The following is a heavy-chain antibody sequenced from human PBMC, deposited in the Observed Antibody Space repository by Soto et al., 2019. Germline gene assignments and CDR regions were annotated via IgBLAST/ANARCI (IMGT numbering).Heavy chain of an antibody. D-gene: IGHD2-2*01. CDR3: ARSLGYCSSTSCRTHYYYYYMDV. J-gene: IGHJ6*03. CDR2: IYYSGST. CDR1: GGSISSYY. Sequence: PSETLSLTCTVSGGSISSYYWSWIRQPPGKGLEWIGYIYYSGSTKYNPSPKSRVNISVDTSKNQFSLKMSSVTAADTAVYYCARSLGYCSSTSCRTHYYYYYMDVWGKGTTVTVSS. V-gene: IGHV4-59*08.